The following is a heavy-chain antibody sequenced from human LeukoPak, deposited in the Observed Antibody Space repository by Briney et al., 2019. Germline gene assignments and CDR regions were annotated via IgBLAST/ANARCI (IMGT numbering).Heavy chain of an antibody. J-gene: IGHJ4*02. CDR3: AKTGGRWYWDD. CDR2: ISGSGGST. CDR1: GFTFSSYA. D-gene: IGHD2-8*02. Sequence: GGSLRLSCAASGFTFSSYAMSCVRQAPGKGLEWVSFISGSGGSTSYADSVKGRFTISRDNSKNTLYLQMNSLRAEDTAVYYCAKTGGRWYWDDWGQGTLVTVSS. V-gene: IGHV3-23*01.